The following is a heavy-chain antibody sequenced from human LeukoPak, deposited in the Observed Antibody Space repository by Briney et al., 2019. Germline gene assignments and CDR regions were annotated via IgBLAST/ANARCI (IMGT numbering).Heavy chain of an antibody. V-gene: IGHV4-61*01. CDR2: IFYSGST. J-gene: IGHJ4*02. CDR1: GGPISSSSSY. Sequence: SETLSLTCTVSGGPISSSSSYWSWIRQPPGKGLEWIGYIFYSGSTNYNPSLKSRVTISVDTSKNQFSLKLNSVTAADTAVYYCARVDNIAAVDYWGQGTLVTVSS. D-gene: IGHD6-13*01. CDR3: ARVDNIAAVDY.